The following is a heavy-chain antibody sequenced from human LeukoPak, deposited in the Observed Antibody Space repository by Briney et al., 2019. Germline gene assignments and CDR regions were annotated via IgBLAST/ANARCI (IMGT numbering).Heavy chain of an antibody. J-gene: IGHJ4*02. CDR3: ARQTGSGLFILP. V-gene: IGHV4-39*01. D-gene: IGHD3/OR15-3a*01. CDR1: GVSISSSNSY. Sequence: SETLSLTCTVSGVSISSSNSYWGWIRQPPGKGLEWIGSIYYSGNTYYNASHKSQVSISIDTSKNQFSLRLTSVTAADTAVYYCARQTGSGLFILPGGQGTLVTVSS. CDR2: IYYSGNT.